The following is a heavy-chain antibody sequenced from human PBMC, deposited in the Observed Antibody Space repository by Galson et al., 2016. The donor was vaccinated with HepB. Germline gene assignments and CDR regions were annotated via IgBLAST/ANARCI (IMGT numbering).Heavy chain of an antibody. CDR3: VNMIYVRVDSSMAWCDS. J-gene: IGHJ5*01. V-gene: IGHV3-23*01. CDR2: ISGGGVNT. Sequence: SLRLSCAASGFTFKDYAMTWVRQAPGKGLEWVSSISGGGVNTYYADSVRGRLSISRDNSKNTLYLQMNSLRPDDTATYYCVNMIYVRVDSSMAWCDSWGRVALVTVSS. D-gene: IGHD5-18*01. CDR1: GFTFKDYA.